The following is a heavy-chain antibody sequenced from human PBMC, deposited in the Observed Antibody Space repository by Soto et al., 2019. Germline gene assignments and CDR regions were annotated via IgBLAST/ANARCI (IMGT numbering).Heavy chain of an antibody. D-gene: IGHD3-3*01. CDR1: GFTFSSYA. J-gene: IGHJ4*02. Sequence: GGSLSLSCAASGFTFSSYAMSWVRQAPGKGLEWVSAISGSGGSTYYADSVKGRFTISRDNSKNTLYLQMNSLRDEDTAVYFCARDFGHGYYLDYWGRGTLVTVSS. CDR2: ISGSGGST. V-gene: IGHV3-23*01. CDR3: ARDFGHGYYLDY.